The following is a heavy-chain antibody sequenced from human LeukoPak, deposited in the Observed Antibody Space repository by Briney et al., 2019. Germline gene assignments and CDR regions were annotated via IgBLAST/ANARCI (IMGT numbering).Heavy chain of an antibody. V-gene: IGHV1-69*13. J-gene: IGHJ3*02. CDR3: ASNLGARNAFDI. Sequence: ASVKVSCKASGGTFSSYAISWVRQAPGQGLEWMGGIIPIFGTANYAQKFQGKVTITADESTSTAYMELSSLRSEDTAVYYCASNLGARNAFDIWGQGTMVTVSS. D-gene: IGHD1-1*01. CDR2: IIPIFGTA. CDR1: GGTFSSYA.